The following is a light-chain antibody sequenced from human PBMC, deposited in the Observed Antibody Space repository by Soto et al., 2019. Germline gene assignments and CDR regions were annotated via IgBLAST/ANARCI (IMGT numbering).Light chain of an antibody. CDR2: GAS. Sequence: EIALTQSPGTLSLSLGERATLSCRASQSVSSSYLAWYQQKPGQAPRLLIYGASSRATGIPDRFSGSGSGTAFTLTISRLEPEDFAVYYCKQYGSSPPWTFGQGTKVELK. V-gene: IGKV3-20*01. J-gene: IGKJ1*01. CDR3: KQYGSSPPWT. CDR1: QSVSSSY.